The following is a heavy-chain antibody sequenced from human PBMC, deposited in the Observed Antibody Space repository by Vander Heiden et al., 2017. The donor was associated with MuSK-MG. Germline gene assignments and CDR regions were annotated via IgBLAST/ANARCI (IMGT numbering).Heavy chain of an antibody. D-gene: IGHD6-13*01. CDR3: ARVVYSSGWYWDD. CDR1: GFTFSNNW. J-gene: IGHJ4*02. CDR2: IKQDGNEI. Sequence: EVQLVESGGGLVQPGGSLRLSCAASGFTFSNNWMTWVRQAPGKGLEWVANIKQDGNEIYYVDSVKGRFTISRDNAKNSLYLEMNSLRAEDTAMYYCARVVYSSGWYWDDCGQGTLVTVSS. V-gene: IGHV3-7*03.